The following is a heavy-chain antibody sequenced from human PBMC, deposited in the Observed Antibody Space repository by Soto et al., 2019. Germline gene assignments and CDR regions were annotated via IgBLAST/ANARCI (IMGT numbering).Heavy chain of an antibody. CDR3: APGGSYCSRTGCLYWYLDL. Sequence: QVQLQESGPGLVKPSGTLSLTCAVSSGSISTNNWWRWVRQPPGKGLEWIGEIHHSGTTNYNPSLKSRVTMSVDKSKNQFSLKLNPVTAADTAVYYCAPGGSYCSRTGCLYWYLDLWGRGTLVSVSS. V-gene: IGHV4-4*02. CDR1: SGSISTNNW. J-gene: IGHJ2*01. D-gene: IGHD2-2*01. CDR2: IHHSGTT.